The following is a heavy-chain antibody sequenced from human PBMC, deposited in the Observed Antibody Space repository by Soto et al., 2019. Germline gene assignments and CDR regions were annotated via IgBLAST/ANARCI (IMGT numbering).Heavy chain of an antibody. V-gene: IGHV1-18*01. Sequence: ASVKVSCKASGYTFTSYGISWARQAPGQGLEWMGWISAYNGNTNYAQKLQGRVTMTTDTSTSTAYMELRSLRSDDTAVYYCARVLGYYDILTGSPLFDYWGQGTLVTVSS. CDR2: ISAYNGNT. CDR3: ARVLGYYDILTGSPLFDY. D-gene: IGHD3-9*01. J-gene: IGHJ4*02. CDR1: GYTFTSYG.